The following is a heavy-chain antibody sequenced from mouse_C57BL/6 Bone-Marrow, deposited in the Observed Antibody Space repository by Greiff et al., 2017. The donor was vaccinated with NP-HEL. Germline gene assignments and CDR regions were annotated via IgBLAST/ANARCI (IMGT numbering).Heavy chain of an antibody. CDR2: ISYDGSN. V-gene: IGHV3-6*01. Sequence: EVKLMESGPGLVKPSQSLSLTCSVSGYSITSGYYWYWIRQFPGNQLEWMGFISYDGSNNYNPTLKNRITFTRDTSNNQIFLKLNSVTTEDTATYYCATDRWVTRFAYWDQGTLVTVSA. CDR1: GYSITSGYY. J-gene: IGHJ3*01. CDR3: ATDRWVTRFAY. D-gene: IGHD2-2*01.